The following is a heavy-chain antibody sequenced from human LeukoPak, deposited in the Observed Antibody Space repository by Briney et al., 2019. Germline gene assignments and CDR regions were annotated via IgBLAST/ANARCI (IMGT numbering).Heavy chain of an antibody. CDR1: GFTFRSYG. Sequence: PGRSLRLSCAASGFTFRSYGLHWVRQAPGKGLEWVALIRSDGSSKNYADSVKGRFTISRDASKNTVYLQMNGLRAEDTAVYSCAKWSGDYPSYYLDYWGQGTLVTVSS. D-gene: IGHD4-17*01. J-gene: IGHJ4*02. V-gene: IGHV3-33*06. CDR2: IRSDGSSK. CDR3: AKWSGDYPSYYLDY.